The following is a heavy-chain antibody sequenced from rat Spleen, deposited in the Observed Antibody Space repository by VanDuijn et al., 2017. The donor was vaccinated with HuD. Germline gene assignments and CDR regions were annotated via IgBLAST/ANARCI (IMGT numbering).Heavy chain of an antibody. D-gene: IGHD1-12*02. Sequence: QVQLKESGPGLVQPSQTLSLTCTVSGFSLISNGVSWVRQPPGKGLEWIAAISSGGSTYFNSVLKSRLSISRDTSKSQVFLKMNSLQTEDIATYYCARDGGVFDYWGQGTPVTVSS. CDR2: ISSGGST. CDR1: GFSLISNG. J-gene: IGHJ3*01. V-gene: IGHV2S12*01. CDR3: ARDGGVFDY.